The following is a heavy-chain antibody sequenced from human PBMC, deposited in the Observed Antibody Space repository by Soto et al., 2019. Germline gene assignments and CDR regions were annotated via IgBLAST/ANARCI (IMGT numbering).Heavy chain of an antibody. D-gene: IGHD3-16*01. CDR3: AIFWGPVTALVDDY. CDR2: VSYDGNIK. V-gene: IGHV3-30*03. Sequence: QVQLVESGGGVVQPGRSLRLSCAASGFAFSNFGMHWVRQAPGKGLAWVAAVSYDGNIKYYADSLKGRFTISRDKSKNTLLLQMNSMRPADTPVYDCAIFWGPVTALVDDYWGQGTLVTVSS. J-gene: IGHJ4*02. CDR1: GFAFSNFG.